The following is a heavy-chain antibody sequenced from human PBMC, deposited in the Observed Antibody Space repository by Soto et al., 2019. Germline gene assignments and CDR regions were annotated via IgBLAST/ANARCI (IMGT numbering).Heavy chain of an antibody. D-gene: IGHD6-6*01. CDR2: IIPIFGTA. CDR3: ARVGSSSSADYYYYYGIDV. Sequence: SVKVSCKASGGTFSSYAISWVRQAPGQGLEWMGGIIPIFGTANYAQKFQGRVTITADKSTSTAYMELSSLRSEDTAVYYCARVGSSSSADYYYYYGIDVWGQGTTVTVSS. J-gene: IGHJ6*02. CDR1: GGTFSSYA. V-gene: IGHV1-69*06.